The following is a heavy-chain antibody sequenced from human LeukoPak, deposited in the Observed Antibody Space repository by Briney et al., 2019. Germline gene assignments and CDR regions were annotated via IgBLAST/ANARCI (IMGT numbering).Heavy chain of an antibody. D-gene: IGHD4-11*01. Sequence: SETLSLTCTVSGGSVRSGSYYWSWIRQPPGKGLEWIGYIYYSGSTNYNPSLKSRVTISVDTSKNQFSLKLSSVTAADTAVYYCARADYSNYGDAFDIWGQGTMVTVSS. V-gene: IGHV4-61*01. J-gene: IGHJ3*02. CDR1: GGSVRSGSYY. CDR3: ARADYSNYGDAFDI. CDR2: IYYSGST.